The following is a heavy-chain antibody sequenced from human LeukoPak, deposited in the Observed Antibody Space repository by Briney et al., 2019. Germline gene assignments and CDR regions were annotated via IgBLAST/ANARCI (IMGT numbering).Heavy chain of an antibody. D-gene: IGHD6-6*01. CDR2: ISSSSSYI. V-gene: IGHV3-21*01. CDR1: GFTFSSYS. J-gene: IGHJ4*02. CDR3: ARDFHSSSSESDY. Sequence: PGGSLRLSCAASGFTFSSYSMNWVGQAPGKGLEWVSSISSSSSYIYCADSVKGRFTISRDNAKNSLYLQMNSLRAEDTAVYYCARDFHSSSSESDYWGQGTLVTVSS.